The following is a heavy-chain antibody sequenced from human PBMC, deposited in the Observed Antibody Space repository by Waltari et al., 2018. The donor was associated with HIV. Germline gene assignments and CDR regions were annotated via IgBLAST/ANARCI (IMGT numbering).Heavy chain of an antibody. CDR1: GASISSSSYY. CDR2: MYYSGST. J-gene: IGHJ3*02. D-gene: IGHD2-21*01. Sequence: QLQLQESGPGLVKPSETLSLTCTVSGASISSSSYYWGWIRQPPGEGLEWIGSMYYSGSTYYNPSLKSRVSISVATSKNQFSLKLSSVTAADTAVYYCARHRGESLSDAFDMWGQGTMVTVSS. CDR3: ARHRGESLSDAFDM. V-gene: IGHV4-39*01.